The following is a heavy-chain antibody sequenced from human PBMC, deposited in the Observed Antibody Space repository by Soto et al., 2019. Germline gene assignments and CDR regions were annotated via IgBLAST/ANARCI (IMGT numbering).Heavy chain of an antibody. CDR3: ARGPDYDFWSGYYDASGGAYYYYYYMDV. D-gene: IGHD3-3*01. J-gene: IGHJ6*03. CDR2: IIPILGIA. CDR1: GGTFSSYT. V-gene: IGHV1-69*02. Sequence: SVKVSCKASGGTFSSYTISWVRQAPGQRHEWMGKIIPILGIANYAQKFQGRVTITADKSTSTAYMELSSLRSDDTAVYYCARGPDYDFWSGYYDASGGAYYYYYYMDVWGKGTTVTVSS.